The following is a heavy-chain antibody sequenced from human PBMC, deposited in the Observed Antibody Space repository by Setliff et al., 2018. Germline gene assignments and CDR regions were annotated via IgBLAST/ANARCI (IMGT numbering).Heavy chain of an antibody. Sequence: SETLSLTCTVSGGSVRNHYWSWIRQPPGKGLEWIGYVYHSGSTNYNPSLTSRVTMSVDTSKDQISLKLSSVTAADTAVYYCARLGVDDSSGYYYPGGYMDVWGKGTTVTVSS. J-gene: IGHJ6*04. CDR1: GGSVRNHY. CDR2: VYHSGST. V-gene: IGHV4-59*08. CDR3: ARLGVDDSSGYYYPGGYMDV. D-gene: IGHD3-22*01.